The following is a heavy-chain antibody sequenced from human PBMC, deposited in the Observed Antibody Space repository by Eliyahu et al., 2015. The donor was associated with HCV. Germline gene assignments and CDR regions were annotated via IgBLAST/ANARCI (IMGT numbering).Heavy chain of an antibody. CDR2: IXPSGST. V-gene: IGHV4-4*07. J-gene: IGHJ4*02. CDR3: ARGSLTSDY. Sequence: QVHLQESGPGRVKPSETLSLTCXXSGVSLNNWYXSWXRQPAGKGXEWIGRIXPSGSTNYNPSLQSRVTMSVDTSRNQFSLKLNPVTAADTAVYYCARGSLTSDYWGQGTLVTVPS. CDR1: GVSLNNWY.